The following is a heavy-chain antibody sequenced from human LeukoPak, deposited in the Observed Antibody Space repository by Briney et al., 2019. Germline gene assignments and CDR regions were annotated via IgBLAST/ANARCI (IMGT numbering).Heavy chain of an antibody. CDR2: IHYAGST. CDR3: ARVSGAAGPYWYFDL. CDR1: GASIKSYY. Sequence: SETLSLTCTVSGASIKSYYWTWIRQSPGKGLEWIANIHYAGSTNYNPSLKSRVTISVDTSKNQFSLRLSSVTAADTAVYYCARVSGAAGPYWYFDLWGRGTLVTVSS. J-gene: IGHJ2*01. V-gene: IGHV4-59*01. D-gene: IGHD6-13*01.